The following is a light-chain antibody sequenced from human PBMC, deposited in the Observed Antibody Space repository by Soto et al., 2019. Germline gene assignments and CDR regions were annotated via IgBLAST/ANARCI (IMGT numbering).Light chain of an antibody. CDR1: SSDVGAYNY. V-gene: IGLV2-14*01. Sequence: QSALTQPASVSGSPGQSITISCTGTSSDVGAYNYVSWYQQYPGKAPKLMIYEVSNRPSGVSNRFSGSKSDNTASLTISGLQAEDEADYYCCSYTGSITLYVFGAGTKVTVL. J-gene: IGLJ1*01. CDR2: EVS. CDR3: CSYTGSITLYV.